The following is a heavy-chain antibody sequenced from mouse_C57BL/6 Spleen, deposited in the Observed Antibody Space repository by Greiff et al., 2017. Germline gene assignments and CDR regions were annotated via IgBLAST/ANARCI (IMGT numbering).Heavy chain of an antibody. CDR3: ARRELRLRAMDY. V-gene: IGHV14-3*01. CDR1: GFNIKNTY. D-gene: IGHD3-2*02. J-gene: IGHJ4*01. Sequence: VQLKESVAELVRPGASVKLSCTASGFNIKNTYMHWVKQRPEQGLEWIGRIDPANGNTKYAPKFQGKATITADTSSNTAYMQLSSLTSEDSAVYYCARRELRLRAMDYWGQGTSVTVSS. CDR2: IDPANGNT.